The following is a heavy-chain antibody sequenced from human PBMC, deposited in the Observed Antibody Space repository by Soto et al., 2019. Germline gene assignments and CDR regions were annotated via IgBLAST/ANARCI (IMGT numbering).Heavy chain of an antibody. CDR1: GGTFSSYA. CDR3: ARTSVDMASTTGTTYYYYGMDV. V-gene: IGHV1-69*13. CDR2: IIPIFGTA. D-gene: IGHD1-1*01. Sequence: SVKVSCKASGGTFSSYAISWVRQAPGQGLEWMGGIIPIFGTANYAQKFQGRVTITADESTSTAYMELSSLRSEDTAVYYCARTSVDMASTTGTTYYYYGMDVWGQGTTVTVPS. J-gene: IGHJ6*02.